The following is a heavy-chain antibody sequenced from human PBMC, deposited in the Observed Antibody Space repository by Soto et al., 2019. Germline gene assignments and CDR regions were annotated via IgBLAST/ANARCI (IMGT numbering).Heavy chain of an antibody. D-gene: IGHD3-22*01. CDR3: ARTYDISGPSSGRYGFDI. V-gene: IGHV4-59*01. J-gene: IGHJ3*02. Sequence: PSETLSLTCTVSGGSISSDYWSWIRQPPGKGLEWIAYIYYSGSTNYNPSLKSRVTISVDTSKNQFSLKLSSVTAADTAVYYCARTYDISGPSSGRYGFDIRGQRTMVTVSS. CDR2: IYYSGST. CDR1: GGSISSDY.